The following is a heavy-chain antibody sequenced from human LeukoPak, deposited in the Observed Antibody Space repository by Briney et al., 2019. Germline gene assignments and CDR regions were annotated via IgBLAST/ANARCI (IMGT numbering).Heavy chain of an antibody. CDR2: ISYDGTNK. D-gene: IGHD4-17*01. Sequence: GGSLRLSCAASGFSFSNYGMHWVRQAPGKGLEWVTVISYDGTNKYYAVSVKGRFTISRDNSKDTLYLQMNSLRTNDTAVYYCAKPPPTLYGDYFDYWGQGTLVTVSS. J-gene: IGHJ4*02. CDR3: AKPPPTLYGDYFDY. V-gene: IGHV3-30*18. CDR1: GFSFSNYG.